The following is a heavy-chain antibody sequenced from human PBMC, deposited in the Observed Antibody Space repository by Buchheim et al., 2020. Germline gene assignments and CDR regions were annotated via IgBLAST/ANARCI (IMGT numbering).Heavy chain of an antibody. CDR2: ITSDGSGT. CDR3: ARGIAATANPTWFDP. CDR1: GFSFSSYW. V-gene: IGHV3-74*01. Sequence: EVQLVESGGGLVQPGGSLRLSCAASGFSFSSYWMHWVRQAPGRGLVWVSRITSDGSGTGYADSVTGRFTISRDNAKNTLYLQMNILSPQDTTVYSCARGIAATANPTWFDPCGQGP. D-gene: IGHD6-25*01. J-gene: IGHJ5*02.